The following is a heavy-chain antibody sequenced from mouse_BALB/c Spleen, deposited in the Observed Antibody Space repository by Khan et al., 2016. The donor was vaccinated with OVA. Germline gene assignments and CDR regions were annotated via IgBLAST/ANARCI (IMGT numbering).Heavy chain of an antibody. J-gene: IGHJ3*01. CDR1: GYTFTSYT. Sequence: VQLQQSGAELARPGASVKMSCKASGYTFTSYTIHWIKLRPGQGLEWIGYINPSNGYTNYNQKFKDKATLTADKSSTTAFMQLSSLTSADSEVDNCVRAGAYFRNDGWFAYWGQGTLVTVSA. CDR3: VRAGAYFRNDGWFAY. V-gene: IGHV1-4*01. D-gene: IGHD2-14*01. CDR2: INPSNGYT.